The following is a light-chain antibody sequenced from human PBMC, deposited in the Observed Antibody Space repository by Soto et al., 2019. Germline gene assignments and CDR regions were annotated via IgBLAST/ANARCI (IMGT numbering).Light chain of an antibody. J-gene: IGKJ5*01. CDR1: QSISSW. Sequence: DIQMTQSPSTLSASVGDRVTITCRASQSISSWLAWYQQKPGKAPKLLIYKASSLESGVPSRFSGSGSGTEFTLTISSLQSEDFAVYFCQQYDDWPITFGQGTRLET. V-gene: IGKV1-5*03. CDR3: QQYDDWPIT. CDR2: KAS.